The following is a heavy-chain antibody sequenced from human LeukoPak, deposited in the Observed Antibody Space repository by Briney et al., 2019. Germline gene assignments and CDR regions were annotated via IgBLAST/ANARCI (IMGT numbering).Heavy chain of an antibody. CDR2: IAYDGSRA. CDR3: TRYNNDHFDY. J-gene: IGHJ4*02. Sequence: GGSLRLSCAGSGFTFGGYGMHWFRQTSGKGLEWVAVIAYDGSRAFYADSVKGRFTISRDNSKNTMSVQMDDLRAEDTAVYYCTRYNNDHFDYWGQGTLVTVSS. D-gene: IGHD1-14*01. V-gene: IGHV3-33*01. CDR1: GFTFGGYG.